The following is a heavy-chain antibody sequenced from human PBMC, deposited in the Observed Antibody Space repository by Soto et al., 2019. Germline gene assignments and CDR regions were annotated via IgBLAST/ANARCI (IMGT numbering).Heavy chain of an antibody. V-gene: IGHV1-18*01. CDR1: GYTFTSYG. CDR2: ISAYNGNT. J-gene: IGHJ5*02. CDR3: ARDGLWFGELFPFDP. D-gene: IGHD3-10*01. Sequence: ASVKVSCKASGYTFTSYGISWVRQAPGQGLEWMGWISAYNGNTNYAQKLQGRVTMTTDTSTSTAYMELRSLRSDDTAVYYCARDGLWFGELFPFDPWGQGTLVTVSS.